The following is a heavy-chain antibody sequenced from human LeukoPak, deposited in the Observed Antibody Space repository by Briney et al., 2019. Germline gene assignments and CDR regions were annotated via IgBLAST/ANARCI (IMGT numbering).Heavy chain of an antibody. Sequence: KPGGSLRLSCAASGFTFSSYSMNWVRQAPGKGLEWVASISSSSSYIYYADSVKGRFTISIDNAKNSLYLQMNSLRAEDTAVYYCARGRSGYYAFDIWGQGTMVTVSS. D-gene: IGHD3-22*01. CDR1: GFTFSSYS. V-gene: IGHV3-21*04. CDR3: ARGRSGYYAFDI. CDR2: ISSSSSYI. J-gene: IGHJ3*02.